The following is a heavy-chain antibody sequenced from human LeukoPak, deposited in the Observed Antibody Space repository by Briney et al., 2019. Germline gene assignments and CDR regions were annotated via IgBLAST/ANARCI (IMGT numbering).Heavy chain of an antibody. Sequence: ASVKVSCKASGYTFTSYDINWVRQATGQGLEWMGWMNPNSGNTGYAQKFQGRVTMTRNTSISTAYMELSSLRSEDTAVYYCARFPPAANYYYYGMDVWGQGTTVTVSS. D-gene: IGHD2-2*01. CDR3: ARFPPAANYYYYGMDV. CDR1: GYTFTSYD. J-gene: IGHJ6*02. V-gene: IGHV1-8*01. CDR2: MNPNSGNT.